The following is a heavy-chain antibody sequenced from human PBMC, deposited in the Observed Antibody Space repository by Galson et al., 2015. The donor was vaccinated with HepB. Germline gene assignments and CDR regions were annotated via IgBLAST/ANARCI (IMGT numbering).Heavy chain of an antibody. D-gene: IGHD6-13*01. V-gene: IGHV1-69*02. CDR3: ARGYVVAAAGIGGVWYFDL. CDR2: IIPILGIT. Sequence: SVKVSCKASGGTFSSHTITWVRQAPGQGLEWMGRIIPILGITNYAQKFQGRVMITADKSTSTAYMELSSLRSEDTAVYYCARGYVVAAAGIGGVWYFDLWGRGTLVTVSS. CDR1: GGTFSSHT. J-gene: IGHJ2*01.